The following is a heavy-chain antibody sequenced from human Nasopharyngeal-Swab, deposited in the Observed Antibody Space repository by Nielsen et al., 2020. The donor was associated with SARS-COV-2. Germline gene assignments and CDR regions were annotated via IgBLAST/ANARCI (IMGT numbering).Heavy chain of an antibody. J-gene: IGHJ6*02. D-gene: IGHD3-22*01. CDR2: INPSGGST. CDR3: ARDKSMIVVVITTHPYGMDV. V-gene: IGHV1-46*01. Sequence: WVRQAPGQGLEWMGIINPSGGSTSYAQKLQGRVTMTRDTSTSTVYMKLSSLRSEDTAVYYCARDKSMIVVVITTHPYGMDVWGQGTTVTVSS.